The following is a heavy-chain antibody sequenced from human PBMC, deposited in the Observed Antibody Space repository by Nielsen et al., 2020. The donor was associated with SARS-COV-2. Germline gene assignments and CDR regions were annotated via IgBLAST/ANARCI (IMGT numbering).Heavy chain of an antibody. CDR1: GFTFKNYA. Sequence: GESLKISCAASGFTFKNYAMSWVRQAPGKGLEWVSGINWNGGSTGYADSVKGRFTISRDNSKNTLYLQMNSLRAEDTAVYYCARAAAAGTDWFDPWGQGTLVTVSS. D-gene: IGHD6-13*01. CDR3: ARAAAAGTDWFDP. V-gene: IGHV3-20*04. CDR2: INWNGGST. J-gene: IGHJ5*02.